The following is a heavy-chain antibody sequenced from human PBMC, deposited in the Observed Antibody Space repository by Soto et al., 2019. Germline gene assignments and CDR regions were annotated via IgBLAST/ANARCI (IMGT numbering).Heavy chain of an antibody. CDR3: ARDKEQQLEFYYYYGMDV. V-gene: IGHV3-21*01. CDR2: ISSSSSYI. J-gene: IGHJ6*02. D-gene: IGHD6-13*01. CDR1: GFTFSSYS. Sequence: GGSLRLSCAASGFTFSSYSMNWVRQAPGKGLEWVSSISSSSSYIYYADSVKGRFTISRDNAKNSLYLQMNSLRAEDTAVYYCARDKEQQLEFYYYYGMDVWGQGTTVTVSS.